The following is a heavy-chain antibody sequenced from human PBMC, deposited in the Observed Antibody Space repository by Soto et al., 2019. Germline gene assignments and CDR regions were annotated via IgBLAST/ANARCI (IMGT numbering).Heavy chain of an antibody. Sequence: ASGKVCCKASGYKFNTYFIHWVRQAPGQRPEWMGWINADKGNTKYAQKFQDRVTITRDTSASTAYMELTSLRSEDTAVYYCTYDMDVWGHGTTVTVSS. J-gene: IGHJ6*02. CDR1: GYKFNTYF. CDR3: TYDMDV. V-gene: IGHV1-3*01. CDR2: INADKGNT.